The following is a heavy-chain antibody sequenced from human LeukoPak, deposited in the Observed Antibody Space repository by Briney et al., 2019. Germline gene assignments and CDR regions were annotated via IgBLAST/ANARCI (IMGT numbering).Heavy chain of an antibody. CDR3: ARVHHYYGSGSYYSV. J-gene: IGHJ4*02. CDR2: INPNSGGT. Sequence: ASVKVSCKASGYTFTGYYMHWVRQAPGQGLEWMGWINPNSGGTNYAQKFQGRVTMTRDTSVSTAYMELSRLRSDDTAVYYCARVHHYYGSGSYYSVWGQGTLVTVSS. D-gene: IGHD3-10*01. CDR1: GYTFTGYY. V-gene: IGHV1-2*02.